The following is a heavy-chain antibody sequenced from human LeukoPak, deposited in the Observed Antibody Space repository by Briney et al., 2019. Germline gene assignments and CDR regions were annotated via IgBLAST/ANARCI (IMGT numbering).Heavy chain of an antibody. CDR3: ARDTGDTIFGVVTLYDAFDI. Sequence: ASVKVSCKASGYTFTSYGISWVRQAPGQGLEWMGWISAYNGNTNYAQKLQGRVTMTTDTSTSTAYMELRSLRSDDTAVYYCARDTGDTIFGVVTLYDAFDIWGQGTMVTVSS. V-gene: IGHV1-18*01. CDR2: ISAYNGNT. J-gene: IGHJ3*02. CDR1: GYTFTSYG. D-gene: IGHD3-3*01.